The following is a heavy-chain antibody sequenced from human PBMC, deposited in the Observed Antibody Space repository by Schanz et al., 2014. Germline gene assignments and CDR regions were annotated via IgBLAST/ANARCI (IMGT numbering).Heavy chain of an antibody. Sequence: QVQLVQSGAEVEKPGASVTVSCKASGYMYTSHFLHWVRQAPGQGLEWMGIINPSGGSTDYAQKFQGRVTMTRDTSTSTVYMELSSLRSEDTAVYYCARDRVYSYGLPADYWGQGTLVTVSS. J-gene: IGHJ4*02. CDR1: GYMYTSHF. D-gene: IGHD5-18*01. CDR3: ARDRVYSYGLPADY. CDR2: INPSGGST. V-gene: IGHV1-46*01.